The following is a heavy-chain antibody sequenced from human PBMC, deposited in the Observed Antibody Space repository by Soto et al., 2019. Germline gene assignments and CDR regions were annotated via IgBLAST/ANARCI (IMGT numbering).Heavy chain of an antibody. Sequence: QVQLQESGPGLVKPSQTLSLTCPVSGGSINSGGYCWSWIRQHPGKGLDWIGCISYGGSTSYNPSLTRRVTQAVATSKNRFALRLSCVTAADTAVYYCSRGILVWGQGTLVTVSA. J-gene: IGHJ4*02. CDR2: ISYGGST. CDR1: GGSINSGGYC. V-gene: IGHV4-31*03. D-gene: IGHD5-18*01. CDR3: SRGILV.